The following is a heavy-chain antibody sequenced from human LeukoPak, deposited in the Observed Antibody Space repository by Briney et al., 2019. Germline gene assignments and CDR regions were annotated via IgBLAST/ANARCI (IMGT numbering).Heavy chain of an antibody. J-gene: IGHJ6*02. Sequence: SETLSLTCTVSGGSISSYYWSWIRQPPGKGLEWIGYICYSGSTNYNPSLKSRVTISVDTSKNQFSLKLSSVTAADTAVYYCARHYEYATPYYYYGMDVWGQGTTVTVSS. CDR2: ICYSGST. CDR3: ARHYEYATPYYYYGMDV. CDR1: GGSISSYY. D-gene: IGHD2-15*01. V-gene: IGHV4-59*08.